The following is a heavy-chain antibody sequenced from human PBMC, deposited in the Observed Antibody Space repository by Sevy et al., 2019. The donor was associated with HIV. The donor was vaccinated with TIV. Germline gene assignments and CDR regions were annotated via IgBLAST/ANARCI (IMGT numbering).Heavy chain of an antibody. CDR1: GFTFTDFY. D-gene: IGHD4-17*01. CDR2: ISGLSNYK. Sequence: GGYLRLSCAASGFTFTDFYLNWVRQAPGKGLEWVSSISGLSNYKFYADSMKGRLTISRDNAENSIYLQMNSLRAEDTAVYFCARRGPSTVHDAFDIWGQGTMVTVSS. J-gene: IGHJ3*02. V-gene: IGHV3-21*01. CDR3: ARRGPSTVHDAFDI.